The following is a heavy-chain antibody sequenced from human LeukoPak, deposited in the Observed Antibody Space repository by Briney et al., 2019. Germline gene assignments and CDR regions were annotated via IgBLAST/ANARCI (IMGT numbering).Heavy chain of an antibody. J-gene: IGHJ4*02. CDR1: GFTFRTYW. CDR2: IRGDGGEK. Sequence: GGSLRLSCAASGFTFRTYWMTWVRQAPGKGLEWVANIRGDGGEKYYVDSVKGRFSISRDSAKNSLYLQMNSLRAEDTAVYYRARMSYYDSGIDYWGQGTLVTVSS. V-gene: IGHV3-7*01. CDR3: ARMSYYDSGIDY. D-gene: IGHD3-22*01.